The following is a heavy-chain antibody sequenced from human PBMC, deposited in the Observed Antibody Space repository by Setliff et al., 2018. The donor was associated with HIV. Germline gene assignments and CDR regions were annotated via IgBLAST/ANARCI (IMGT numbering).Heavy chain of an antibody. CDR1: GGSITSSNSY. Sequence: PSETLSLTCTVSGGSITSSNSYWGWIRQSPGKGLEWIGSIYYNGHTSYNPSLQSRVTISVDRSQNQFSLRLRSVTATDTAVYYRARHLWFYYVAESYGYFDYWVPETLLVTVSS. D-gene: IGHD3-10*01. CDR2: IYYNGHT. J-gene: IGHJ4*03. V-gene: IGHV4-39*01. CDR3: ARHLWFYYVAESYGYFDY.